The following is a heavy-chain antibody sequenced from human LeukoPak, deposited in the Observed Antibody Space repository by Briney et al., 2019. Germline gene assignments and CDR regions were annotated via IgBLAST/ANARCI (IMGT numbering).Heavy chain of an antibody. CDR1: GFTFSSYS. CDR2: ISSSSSYI. Sequence: GGSLRLSCAASGFTFSSYSMNWVRQAPGKGLEWVSSISSSSSYIYYADSVKGRFTISRDNAKNSLYLQMNSLRAEDTAVYYCARDEGYSYGCSDYWGQGTLVTVSS. V-gene: IGHV3-21*01. CDR3: ARDEGYSYGCSDY. D-gene: IGHD5-18*01. J-gene: IGHJ4*02.